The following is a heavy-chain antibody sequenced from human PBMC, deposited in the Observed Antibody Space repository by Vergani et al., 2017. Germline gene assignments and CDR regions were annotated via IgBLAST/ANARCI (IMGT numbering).Heavy chain of an antibody. CDR2: LTGGGGRT. Sequence: EVQLLESGGSLKQPGGSVRLSCAASGFTFSTYAMHSVRQAPGKGLEWVSALTGGGGRTYYADSFKGRFIIARDNSRDTLYLQMNSLRPEDTATYYCVKDAGGYENFFDSWGQGSLVTVSS. CDR1: GFTFSTYA. J-gene: IGHJ4*02. CDR3: VKDAGGYENFFDS. D-gene: IGHD5-12*01. V-gene: IGHV3-23*01.